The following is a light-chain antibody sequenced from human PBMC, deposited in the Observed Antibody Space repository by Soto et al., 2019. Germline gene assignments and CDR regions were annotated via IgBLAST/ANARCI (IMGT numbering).Light chain of an antibody. Sequence: QYVLTQPPSASGTPGQRVTMACSGSGSNIGPNYVYWFQQFPGTAPKLLIYNNDQRPSGVPDRFSGSKSGTSASLDISGLRSEDEADYYCAAWDDSLSGRVFGGGTKVTVL. CDR1: GSNIGPNY. V-gene: IGLV1-47*02. CDR2: NND. CDR3: AAWDDSLSGRV. J-gene: IGLJ3*02.